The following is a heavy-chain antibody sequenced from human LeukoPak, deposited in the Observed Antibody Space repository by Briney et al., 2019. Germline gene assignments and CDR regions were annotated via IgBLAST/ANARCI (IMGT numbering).Heavy chain of an antibody. D-gene: IGHD3-16*01. V-gene: IGHV3-23*05. CDR3: AKGGSPLDF. J-gene: IGHJ4*02. CDR2: ISISGGIT. CDR1: GFTLSSYV. Sequence: GGSLRLSCAASGFTLSSYVMSWVRQAPGKGLEWVSSISISGGITYYADSVKGRFTVSRDNSQNTLYLQINTLIAEDTAVYYCAKGGSPLDFWGQGTLVAVSS.